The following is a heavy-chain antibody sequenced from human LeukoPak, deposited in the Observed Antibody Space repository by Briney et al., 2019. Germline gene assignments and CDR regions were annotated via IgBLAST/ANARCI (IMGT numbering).Heavy chain of an antibody. D-gene: IGHD3-16*01. J-gene: IGHJ4*02. V-gene: IGHV3-7*01. CDR3: AKGDKFSGDY. CDR1: GFTFSTYW. Sequence: GGSLRLSCAASGFTFSTYWMSWVRQAPGKGLEWVANIHQDGNEKYYVDSVKGRFTISRYNAKNSLYLQMNSLRAEDTAVYYCAKGDKFSGDYWGQGTLVTVSS. CDR2: IHQDGNEK.